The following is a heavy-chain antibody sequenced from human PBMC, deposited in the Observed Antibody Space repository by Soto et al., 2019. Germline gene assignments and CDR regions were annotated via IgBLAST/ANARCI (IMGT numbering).Heavy chain of an antibody. V-gene: IGHV3-15*01. CDR1: GFTFSNAW. D-gene: IGHD6-6*01. J-gene: IGHJ6*02. Sequence: EVQLVESGGGLVKPGGSLRLSCAASGFTFSNAWMSWVRQAPGKGLEWVGRIKSKTDGGTTDYAAPVKGRFTISRDDTKNTQYLQMNSLKTEDTAVYYCTTVIVRSRPYYYGIEVWGQGNTVTVSS. CDR2: IKSKTDGGTT. CDR3: TTVIVRSRPYYYGIEV.